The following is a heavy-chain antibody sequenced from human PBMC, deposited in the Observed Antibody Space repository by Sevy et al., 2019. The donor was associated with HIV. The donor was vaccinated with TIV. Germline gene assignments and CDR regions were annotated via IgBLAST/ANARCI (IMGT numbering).Heavy chain of an antibody. CDR1: GFTFRNYA. V-gene: IGHV3-23*01. CDR3: AKDLAFIVGDAFDI. J-gene: IGHJ3*02. D-gene: IGHD1-26*01. Sequence: GWSLRLSCAASGFTFRNYAMTWVRQAPGKGLQWVSAISGGDDSTYYADSVKGRFTISRDNSKNTLYLQMNSLRAEDTAVYYCAKDLAFIVGDAFDIWGQGTLVTVSS. CDR2: ISGGDDST.